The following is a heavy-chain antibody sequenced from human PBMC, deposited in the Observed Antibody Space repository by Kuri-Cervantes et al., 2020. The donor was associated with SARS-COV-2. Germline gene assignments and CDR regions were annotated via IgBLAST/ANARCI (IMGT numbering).Heavy chain of an antibody. CDR3: ARRLAAGVDY. V-gene: IGHV5-10-1*01. CDR2: IDPSDSYT. J-gene: IGHJ4*02. CDR1: GYSFTSYW. Sequence: KVSCKGSGYSFTSYWISWVRQMPGKGLEWMGRIDPSDSYTNHSPSFQGHVTISADKSISTAYLQWSSLKASDTAMYYCARRLAAGVDYWGQGTLVTVSS. D-gene: IGHD6-13*01.